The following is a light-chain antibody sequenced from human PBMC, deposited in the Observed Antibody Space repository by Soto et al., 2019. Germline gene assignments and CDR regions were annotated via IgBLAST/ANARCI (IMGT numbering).Light chain of an antibody. J-gene: IGKJ1*01. CDR1: QSVSSSY. V-gene: IGKV3-20*01. CDR2: GAS. Sequence: EIVLTQSPGTLSLSPGERATLSCRASQSVSSSYLAWYQQKTGQAPRLLIYGASSRATGIPDRFSGSGSGTDFTLTISRREPEDFAVYYCQLYCSSLWTFGPGNKVEIK. CDR3: QLYCSSLWT.